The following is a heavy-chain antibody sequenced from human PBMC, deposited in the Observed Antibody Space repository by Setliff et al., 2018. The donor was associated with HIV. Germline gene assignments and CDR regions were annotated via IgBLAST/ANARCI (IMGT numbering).Heavy chain of an antibody. J-gene: IGHJ4*02. Sequence: ASVKVSCKVSGYTLTKLSMHWVRQAPGKGLEWMGGFDPEDGDTMYAQKFQGRVTMTEDTSASTAYMELSNLKSEDTAIYYCARGEDHYMPFWGQGTLVTVSS. CDR3: ARGEDHYMPF. CDR1: GYTLTKLS. CDR2: FDPEDGDT. V-gene: IGHV1-24*01. D-gene: IGHD4-4*01.